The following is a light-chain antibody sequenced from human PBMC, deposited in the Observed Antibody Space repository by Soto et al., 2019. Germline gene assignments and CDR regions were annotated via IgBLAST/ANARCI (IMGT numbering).Light chain of an antibody. Sequence: QSALTQPPSAYGSPGQSVTISCTGTSSDVGGYNYVSWYQHHPGKAPKLMVYEVTKRPSGVPDRFSGSKSGNTASLTVSGLQAEDEADYYCSSHAGINNVVFGGGTKLTVL. V-gene: IGLV2-8*01. J-gene: IGLJ3*02. CDR1: SSDVGGYNY. CDR3: SSHAGINNVV. CDR2: EVT.